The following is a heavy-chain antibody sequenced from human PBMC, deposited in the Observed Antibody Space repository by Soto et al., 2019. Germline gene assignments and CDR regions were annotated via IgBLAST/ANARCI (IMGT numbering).Heavy chain of an antibody. Sequence: SETLTLTCFVSGYSITAGGYYWSWIRHHPGKGLEWIGSFYSSGSIIYNPSLRSRVSISGDTSSNQFSMSLTSVTAADTARYYCARMYSSGSGWFNPWGQGTLVTVS. J-gene: IGHJ5*02. V-gene: IGHV4-31*03. CDR2: FYSSGSI. CDR1: GYSITAGGYY. CDR3: ARMYSSGSGWFNP. D-gene: IGHD6-19*01.